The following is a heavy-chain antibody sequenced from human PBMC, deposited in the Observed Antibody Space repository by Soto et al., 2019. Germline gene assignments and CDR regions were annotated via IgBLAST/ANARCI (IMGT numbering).Heavy chain of an antibody. CDR3: AREACGGDCYNDY. CDR2: ISSSSSTI. J-gene: IGHJ4*02. Sequence: GCSMRLSCAASGFTVSSYSMNWVRQDPGKGLEWVSYISSSSSTIYYADSVKGRFTISRDNAKNSLYLQMNSLRDEDTAVYYCAREACGGDCYNDYWGQGTLVTVSS. CDR1: GFTVSSYS. V-gene: IGHV3-48*02. D-gene: IGHD2-21*02.